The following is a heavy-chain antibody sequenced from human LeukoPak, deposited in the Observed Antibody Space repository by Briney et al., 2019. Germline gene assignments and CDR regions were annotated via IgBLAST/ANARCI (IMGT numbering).Heavy chain of an antibody. CDR2: IYYSGAT. Sequence: SETLSLTCTVSGGSIGSSTYYWGWIRQPPGKGLEWIGSIYYSGATYYIPSLKSRVTISVDTSKNQFSLRLSSVTAADTAVYYCARYAYGSGPFDYWGQGTLITVSS. CDR1: GGSIGSSTYY. D-gene: IGHD6-19*01. V-gene: IGHV4-39*01. J-gene: IGHJ4*02. CDR3: ARYAYGSGPFDY.